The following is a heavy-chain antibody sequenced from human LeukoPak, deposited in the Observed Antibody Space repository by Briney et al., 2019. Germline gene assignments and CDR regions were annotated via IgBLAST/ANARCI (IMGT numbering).Heavy chain of an antibody. Sequence: SGGSVRLSCAASGFTFSNYGMHWVRQAPGKGLEWVVVISYDGSNKYCADSVKGRFTFSRDNSKNTLYLQMNSLRAEDTAVYYCANGYYYGSGSYYKEAFDIWGQGTMVTVSS. CDR3: ANGYYYGSGSYYKEAFDI. D-gene: IGHD3-10*01. J-gene: IGHJ3*02. CDR1: GFTFSNYG. CDR2: ISYDGSNK. V-gene: IGHV3-30*18.